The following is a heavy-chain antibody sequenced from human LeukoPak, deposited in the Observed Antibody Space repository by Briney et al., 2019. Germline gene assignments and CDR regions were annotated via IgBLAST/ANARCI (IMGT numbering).Heavy chain of an antibody. J-gene: IGHJ4*02. Sequence: GRSLRLSCAASGFTFDDYAMHWVRQAPGKGLEWVSGISWNSGSMGYADSVKGRFTISRDNAKNSLYLQMNSLRAEDMALYYCAEDYGDYFLGFDYWGQGTLVTVSS. CDR1: GFTFDDYA. CDR2: ISWNSGSM. CDR3: AEDYGDYFLGFDY. D-gene: IGHD4-17*01. V-gene: IGHV3-9*03.